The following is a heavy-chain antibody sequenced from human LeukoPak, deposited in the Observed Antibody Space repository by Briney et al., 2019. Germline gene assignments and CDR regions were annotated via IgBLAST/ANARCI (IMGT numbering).Heavy chain of an antibody. Sequence: GGSVRLSCAASGFTFSDYSMNWVRQAPGKGLEWVSYISSSSKTVYYADSVKGRFTISRDNARNSLYLQMNNLRAEDTAVYYCARERGYSSSWYTFWGQGTLVTVSS. CDR2: ISSSSKTV. V-gene: IGHV3-48*01. D-gene: IGHD6-13*01. CDR3: ARERGYSSSWYTF. J-gene: IGHJ4*02. CDR1: GFTFSDYS.